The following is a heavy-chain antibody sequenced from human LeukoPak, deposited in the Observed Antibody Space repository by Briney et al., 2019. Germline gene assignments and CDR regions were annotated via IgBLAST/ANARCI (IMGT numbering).Heavy chain of an antibody. V-gene: IGHV3-66*01. CDR1: GFTVSSNY. Sequence: GGSLRLPCAASGFTVSSNYMSWVRQAPGKGLEWVSVIYSGGSTDCADSVKGRFTISRDNSKNTLYLQMNNLRAEDTAVYYCARGVITVAGPLDFCGQGTLVTVSS. CDR3: ARGVITVAGPLDF. D-gene: IGHD6-19*01. CDR2: IYSGGST. J-gene: IGHJ4*02.